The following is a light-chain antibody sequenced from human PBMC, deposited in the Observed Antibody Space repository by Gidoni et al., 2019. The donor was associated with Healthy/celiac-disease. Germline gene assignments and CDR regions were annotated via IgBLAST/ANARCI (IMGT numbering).Light chain of an antibody. Sequence: EIVLTQSPATLSVSPGDRATLSCRASQSVSSNLAWYQQKTGQAPRLLIYGASTRATGVPARFSGSGSGTDFTLTISSLQSEDFAVYYCQQYNNSPYTFGQXTKVEIK. CDR3: QQYNNSPYT. V-gene: IGKV3-15*01. CDR2: GAS. J-gene: IGKJ2*01. CDR1: QSVSSN.